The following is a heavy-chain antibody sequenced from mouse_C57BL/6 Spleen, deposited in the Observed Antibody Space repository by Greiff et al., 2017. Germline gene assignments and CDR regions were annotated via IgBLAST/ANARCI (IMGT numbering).Heavy chain of an antibody. CDR3: ARCGTTVGPFDY. CDR1: GYTFTSYW. CDR2: IYPGSGST. Sequence: QVQLQQPGAELVKPGASVKMSCKASGYTFTSYWIPWVKQRTGQGLEWIGDIYPGSGSTNYNEKFKSKATLTVDTSSSTAYMQLSSLTSEDSAVYYCARCGTTVGPFDYWGKGTTLTVSS. J-gene: IGHJ2*01. D-gene: IGHD1-1*01. V-gene: IGHV1-55*01.